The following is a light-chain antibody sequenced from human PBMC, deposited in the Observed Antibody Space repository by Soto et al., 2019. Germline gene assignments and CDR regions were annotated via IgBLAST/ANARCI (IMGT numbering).Light chain of an antibody. Sequence: EIFLTQSPYTLSLSPGERATLTCRASQSVTNYISWYQQRPVQAPRLLIYDASNRATGFPARFSGSRSGTDFTLTISDLEPADFGLYYCQQRLNWPPGFGQGTKVDIK. J-gene: IGKJ1*01. V-gene: IGKV3-11*01. CDR3: QQRLNWPPG. CDR1: QSVTNY. CDR2: DAS.